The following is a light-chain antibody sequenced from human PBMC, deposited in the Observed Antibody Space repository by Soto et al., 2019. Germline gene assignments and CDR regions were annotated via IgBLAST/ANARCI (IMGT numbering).Light chain of an antibody. Sequence: DIQMTQSSSTLSASVGDRVAITCRASQSITNRLAWYQQKPGTAPKVLIYHASNLQSGVPSRFSGSGSGTEFTLTISSLQPDDFATYYCQQYNSYSFGQGTKVDIK. J-gene: IGKJ1*01. CDR3: QQYNSYS. CDR2: HAS. CDR1: QSITNR. V-gene: IGKV1-5*01.